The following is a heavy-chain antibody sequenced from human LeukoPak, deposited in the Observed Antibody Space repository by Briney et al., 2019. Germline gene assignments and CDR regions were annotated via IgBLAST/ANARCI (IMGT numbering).Heavy chain of an antibody. CDR3: ARHGKYSGYARDAFDI. V-gene: IGHV4-39*01. Sequence: SETLSLTCAVYGGSFSGYYWDWIRQPPGKGLEWIGSIYYSGSTYYNPSLKSRVTISVDTSKNQFSLKLSSVIAADTAVYYCARHGKYSGYARDAFDIWGQGTVVTVSS. J-gene: IGHJ3*02. D-gene: IGHD5-12*01. CDR2: IYYSGST. CDR1: GGSFSGYY.